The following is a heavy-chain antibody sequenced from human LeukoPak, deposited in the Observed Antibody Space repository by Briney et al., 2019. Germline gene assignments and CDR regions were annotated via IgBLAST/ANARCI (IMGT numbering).Heavy chain of an antibody. CDR2: IYYSGST. V-gene: IGHV4-59*01. J-gene: IGHJ3*02. D-gene: IGHD3-3*01. CDR3: ARDMSGFAFDI. CDR1: GGSISSYY. Sequence: SETLSLTCTASGGSISSYYWSWIRQPPGKGLEWIGYIYYSGSTNYNPSLKSRVTISVDTSKNQFSLKLSSVTAADTAVYYCARDMSGFAFDIWGQGTMVTVSS.